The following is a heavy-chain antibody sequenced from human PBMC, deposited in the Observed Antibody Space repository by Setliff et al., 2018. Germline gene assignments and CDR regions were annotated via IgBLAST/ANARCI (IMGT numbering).Heavy chain of an antibody. Sequence: SVKVSCKASGGTSRKYAITWVRQAPGQGLEWMGGIIPMIGTPNYGQNFQDRVTFTADESTTTVYMELRSLRSEDTAVYFCAKNNIYSGKYWGNYGYYYIDAWGEGTTVTVSS. V-gene: IGHV1-69*13. D-gene: IGHD1-26*01. J-gene: IGHJ6*03. CDR1: GGTSRKYA. CDR3: AKNNIYSGKYWGNYGYYYIDA. CDR2: IIPMIGTP.